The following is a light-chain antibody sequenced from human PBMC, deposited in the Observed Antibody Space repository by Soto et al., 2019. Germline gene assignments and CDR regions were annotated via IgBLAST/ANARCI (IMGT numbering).Light chain of an antibody. CDR3: QQYNSFPFT. V-gene: IGKV1-13*02. CDR2: DAS. CDR1: QDLRTA. J-gene: IGKJ3*01. Sequence: ALQLTQSPSSLSASLGDRVIVTCRASQDLRTAIAWYQQKPGKSPNLLIYDASSLQSGVPSRFSGRGSGTDFTFIISSLQPEDFATYYCQQYNSFPFTFGPGTKVEIK.